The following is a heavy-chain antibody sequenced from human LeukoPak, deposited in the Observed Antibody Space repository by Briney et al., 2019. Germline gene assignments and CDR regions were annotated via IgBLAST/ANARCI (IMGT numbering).Heavy chain of an antibody. CDR3: ARRGVTTQYSFYAMAV. Sequence: ASVKVSCKASGYTFTSYAVHWVRQAPGQRPEWMGWIDAGSGNTGCSQEFQGRVTITRDTSASTAYMELSSLTSEDTAVYYCARRGVTTQYSFYAMAVWGQGTTVAVSS. D-gene: IGHD2-21*02. CDR2: IDAGSGNT. V-gene: IGHV1-3*01. J-gene: IGHJ6*02. CDR1: GYTFTSYA.